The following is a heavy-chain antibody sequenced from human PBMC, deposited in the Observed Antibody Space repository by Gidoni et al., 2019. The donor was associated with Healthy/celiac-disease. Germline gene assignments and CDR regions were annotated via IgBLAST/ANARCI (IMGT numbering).Heavy chain of an antibody. CDR1: GFTFSSYA. CDR3: AKGDADIVLMVYAIWGDGMDV. CDR2: ISGSGGST. D-gene: IGHD2-8*01. Sequence: EVQLLESGGGLVQPGGSLRLSCAASGFTFSSYAMSWVRQAPGKGLEWVSAISGSGGSTYYADSVKGRFTISRDNSKNTLYLQMNSLRAEDTAVYYCAKGDADIVLMVYAIWGDGMDVWGQGTTVTVSS. J-gene: IGHJ6*02. V-gene: IGHV3-23*01.